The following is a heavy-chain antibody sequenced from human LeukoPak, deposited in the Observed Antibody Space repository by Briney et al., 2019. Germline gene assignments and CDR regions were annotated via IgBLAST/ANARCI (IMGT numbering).Heavy chain of an antibody. CDR3: ARLGGKYYDYVWGSYRYLAFDI. Sequence: SETLSLTCTVSGGSISSSSYYWGWIRQPPGKGLEWIGSIYYSGSTYYNPSLKSRVTISVDTSKNQFSLKLSSVTAADTAVYYCARLGGKYYDYVWGSYRYLAFDIWGQGTMVTVSS. CDR1: GGSISSSSYY. D-gene: IGHD3-16*02. CDR2: IYYSGST. J-gene: IGHJ3*02. V-gene: IGHV4-39*01.